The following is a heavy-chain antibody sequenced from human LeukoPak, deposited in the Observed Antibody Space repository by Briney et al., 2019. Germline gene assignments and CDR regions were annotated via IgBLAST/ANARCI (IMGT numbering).Heavy chain of an antibody. CDR1: GYTFTSFG. Sequence: GASVKVSCKAFGYTFTSFGISWVRQAPGQGLEWMGWISAYNGNTNYAQKLQGRVTMTTDTSTSTAYMELRSLRSDDTAVYYCARGLRVSGSPGLQCDYWGQGTLVTVSS. CDR3: ARGLRVSGSPGLQCDY. CDR2: ISAYNGNT. J-gene: IGHJ4*02. D-gene: IGHD3-10*01. V-gene: IGHV1-18*01.